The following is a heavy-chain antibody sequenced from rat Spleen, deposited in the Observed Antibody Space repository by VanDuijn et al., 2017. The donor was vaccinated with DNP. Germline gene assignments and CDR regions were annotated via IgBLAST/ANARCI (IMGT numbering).Heavy chain of an antibody. CDR3: VTWGDYSTYYFDY. D-gene: IGHD1-2*01. V-gene: IGHV5-19*01. J-gene: IGHJ2*01. CDR2: ISPSGGST. CDR1: GFTFSNFG. Sequence: EVQLVESGGGLVQPGRSLKLSCAASGFTFSNFGLHWIRQAPTKGLEWVSSISPSGGSTYYRDSLKGRFTISRDNAKSSLHLQMDSLRSEDTATYYCVTWGDYSTYYFDYWGQGVTVTVSS.